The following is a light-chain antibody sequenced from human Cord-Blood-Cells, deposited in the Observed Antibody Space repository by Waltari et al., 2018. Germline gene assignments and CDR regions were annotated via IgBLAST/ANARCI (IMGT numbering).Light chain of an antibody. Sequence: QSALTQPASVSGSPGQSITISCTGTSSDVGGYKYVSWYQQHPGKAPNLMIYEVSNRPSGVSNRFSGAKSGNTASLTISGRQAEDEADYYCSSYTSSSTLVFGTGTKVTVL. V-gene: IGLV2-14*01. J-gene: IGLJ1*01. CDR2: EVS. CDR3: SSYTSSSTLV. CDR1: SSDVGGYKY.